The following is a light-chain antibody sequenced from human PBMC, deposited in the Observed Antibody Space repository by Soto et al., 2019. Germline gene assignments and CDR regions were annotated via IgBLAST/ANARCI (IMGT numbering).Light chain of an antibody. CDR1: QSVSSSY. Sequence: EIVLTQSPGTLSLSPGERATLSCRASQSVSSSYLAWYQQKPGQAPRLLIYGASSRATGIPDRFSGSGSGTDFSLTISSLQPDDFATYYCQQYNSYLTFVGGTKVDIK. CDR2: GAS. CDR3: QQYNSYLT. J-gene: IGKJ4*01. V-gene: IGKV3-20*01.